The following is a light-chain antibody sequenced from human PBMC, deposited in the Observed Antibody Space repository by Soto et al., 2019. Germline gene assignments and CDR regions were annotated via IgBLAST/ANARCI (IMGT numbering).Light chain of an antibody. V-gene: IGKV3-20*01. CDR2: GAS. CDR3: QQYGSSPPT. CDR1: QTVNSNY. Sequence: EIVLTQSPGTLSLSPGERGTLSCMASQTVNSNYLAWYQRKPGQAPRLLIYGASNRATDIPHRFSGSGSGTVFTLTIPRLEPEDFAVYYCQQYGSSPPTFGQGTKVEIK. J-gene: IGKJ1*01.